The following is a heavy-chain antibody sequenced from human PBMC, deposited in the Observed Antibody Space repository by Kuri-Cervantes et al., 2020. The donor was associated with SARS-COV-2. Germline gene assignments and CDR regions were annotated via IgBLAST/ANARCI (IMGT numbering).Heavy chain of an antibody. Sequence: GESLKISCAASGFTFSSYAMSWVRQAPGKGLEWVSYISSSGSTIYYADSVKGRFTISRDNAKNSLYLQMNSLRAEDTAVYYCATGVNHGGLTIFGVVIPPFDYWGQGTLVTVSS. CDR3: ATGVNHGGLTIFGVVIPPFDY. CDR2: ISSSGSTI. J-gene: IGHJ4*02. CDR1: GFTFSSYA. D-gene: IGHD3-3*01. V-gene: IGHV3-48*03.